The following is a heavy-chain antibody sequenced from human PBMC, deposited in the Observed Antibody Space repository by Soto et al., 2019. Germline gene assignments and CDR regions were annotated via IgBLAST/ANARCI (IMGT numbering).Heavy chain of an antibody. CDR1: GFIFSSYA. V-gene: IGHV3-30-3*01. Sequence: QVQLVESGGGVVQPGRSLRLSCAASGFIFSSYAMHWVRQAPGKGLEWVAVISSDGSNRYYADSVGGRFTXSRDXSEXXXXXXXXXXXGXDTXVXYCAKAPWXLAHTHYFDFWGQGTLVTVSS. D-gene: IGHD1-1*01. CDR2: ISSDGSNR. J-gene: IGHJ4*02. CDR3: AKAPWXLAHTHYFDF.